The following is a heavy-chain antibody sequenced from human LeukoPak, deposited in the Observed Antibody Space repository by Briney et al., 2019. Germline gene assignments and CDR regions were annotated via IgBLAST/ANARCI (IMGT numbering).Heavy chain of an antibody. Sequence: ASVKVSCKASGGTFSSYAISWVRQAPGQGLEWMGGIIAYNGNTNYAQKFQGRVTMTRDTSTSTVYMELSSLRSEDTAVYYCARSIAARGDYWGQGTLVTVSS. CDR2: IIAYNGNT. V-gene: IGHV1-18*01. D-gene: IGHD6-6*01. CDR3: ARSIAARGDY. J-gene: IGHJ4*02. CDR1: GGTFSSYA.